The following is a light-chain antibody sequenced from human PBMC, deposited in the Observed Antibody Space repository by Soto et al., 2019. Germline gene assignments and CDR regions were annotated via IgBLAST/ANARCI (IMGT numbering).Light chain of an antibody. CDR1: QSVNNRY. V-gene: IGKV3-20*01. Sequence: IVLTQSPATLSLSPGERATLSCRASQSVNNRYVAWYQQKPGQAPRPLIFGASSLATGIPDRFSGSASGTDFTLTIRRLKHVDFAVYFCQQYAASPYTFGPGTKLEI. CDR3: QQYAASPYT. J-gene: IGKJ2*01. CDR2: GAS.